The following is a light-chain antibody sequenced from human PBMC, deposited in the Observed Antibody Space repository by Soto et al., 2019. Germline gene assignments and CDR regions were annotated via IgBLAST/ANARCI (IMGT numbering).Light chain of an antibody. V-gene: IGKV1-5*01. CDR1: QSISSW. J-gene: IGKJ1*01. CDR2: DAS. CDR3: QQYNSYWT. Sequence: DIQMTQSPSTLSASVGDRVTMTCRASQSISSWLAWYQQKPGKAPKLLIYDASSLESGVPSRFSGSGSGTEFTLTISSLQPDDFATYYCQQYNSYWTFGQGTKVDI.